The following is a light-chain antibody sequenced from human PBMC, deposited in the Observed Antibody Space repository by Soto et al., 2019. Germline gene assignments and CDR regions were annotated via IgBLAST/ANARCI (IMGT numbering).Light chain of an antibody. CDR1: SSDVGLYDY. CDR3: CSYTSSDTYV. V-gene: IGLV2-14*01. CDR2: EVT. J-gene: IGLJ1*01. Sequence: QSVLNQPASVYGSPGQSIIISCTGTSSDVGLYDYVSWYQQYPGKAPKLIIYEVTNRPSGISNRFSGSKSGHTASLTISRLQSEDEADYYCCSYTSSDTYVFGNGTKFTVL.